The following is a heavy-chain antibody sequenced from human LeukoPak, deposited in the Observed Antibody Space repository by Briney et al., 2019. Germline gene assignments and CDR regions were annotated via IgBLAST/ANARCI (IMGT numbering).Heavy chain of an antibody. CDR3: ARGGYCSGGSCYPDAFDI. Sequence: ASVTVSCKASGYTFTSYDINWVRQAPGQGLEWMGWMNPNSGNTGYAQKFQGGVTMTRNTSISTAYMELSSLRSEDTAVYYCARGGYCSGGSCYPDAFDIWGQGTMVTVSS. CDR2: MNPNSGNT. V-gene: IGHV1-8*01. CDR1: GYTFTSYD. J-gene: IGHJ3*02. D-gene: IGHD2-15*01.